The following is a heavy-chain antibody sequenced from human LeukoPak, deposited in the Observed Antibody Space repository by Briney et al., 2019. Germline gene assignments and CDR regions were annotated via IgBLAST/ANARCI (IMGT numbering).Heavy chain of an antibody. CDR2: INLSGST. J-gene: IGHJ4*02. CDR1: GGSFSGYY. V-gene: IGHV4-34*01. Sequence: TSSETLSLTCAVYGGSFSGYYWSWIRQPPGKGLEWIGEINLSGSTNYNPSLKSRVTISVNTSKNQFSLKLSSVTAADTAVYYCARRDSSSWYYFDYWGQGTLVTVSS. D-gene: IGHD6-13*01. CDR3: ARRDSSSWYYFDY.